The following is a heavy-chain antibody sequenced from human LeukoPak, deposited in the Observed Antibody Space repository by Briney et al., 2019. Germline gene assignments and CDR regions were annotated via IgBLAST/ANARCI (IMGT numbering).Heavy chain of an antibody. CDR3: ARAPKLFYGSGSYQDY. D-gene: IGHD3-10*01. V-gene: IGHV1-2*02. CDR2: INPNSGGT. CDR1: GYTFTSYG. J-gene: IGHJ4*02. Sequence: GASVKVSCKASGYTFTSYGISWVRQAPGQGLEWMGWINPNSGGTNYAQKFQGRVTMTRDTSISTAYMELSRLRSDDTAVYYCARAPKLFYGSGSYQDYWGQGTLVTVSS.